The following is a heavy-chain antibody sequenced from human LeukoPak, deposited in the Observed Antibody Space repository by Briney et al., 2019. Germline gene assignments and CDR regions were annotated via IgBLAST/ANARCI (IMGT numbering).Heavy chain of an antibody. CDR2: IYNTGST. Sequence: PSETLSLTCGVSGNFISRGYYWAWIRQPPGKGLEWIGSIYNTGSTYYNPSLKSRVTMSIDTSKNQFSLKLSSVTAVDTAAYYCARNTSAWSPLGETQSAPHCFDSWGQGTLVTVSS. V-gene: IGHV4-38-2*01. CDR3: ARNTSAWSPLGETQSAPHCFDS. D-gene: IGHD6-19*01. CDR1: GNFISRGYY. J-gene: IGHJ4*02.